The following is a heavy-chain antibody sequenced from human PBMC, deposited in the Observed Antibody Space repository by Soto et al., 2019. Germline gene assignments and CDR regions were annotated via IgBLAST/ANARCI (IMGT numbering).Heavy chain of an antibody. Sequence: QVQLVQSGAEVNKPGSSVKVSCKASGGTLSNYAFTWVRQAPGQGLEWMGGIIPIFNTANYAQKFQGRVTITADESTSTAYMEVNSLRSEDTAVYYCARVRPTDYVGNYNNGMDVWGQGTTVTVSS. CDR2: IIPIFNTA. CDR3: ARVRPTDYVGNYNNGMDV. D-gene: IGHD4-17*01. CDR1: GGTLSNYA. V-gene: IGHV1-69*01. J-gene: IGHJ6*02.